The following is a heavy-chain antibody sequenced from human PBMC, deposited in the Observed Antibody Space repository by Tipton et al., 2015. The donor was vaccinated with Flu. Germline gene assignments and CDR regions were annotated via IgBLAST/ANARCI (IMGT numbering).Heavy chain of an antibody. J-gene: IGHJ6*02. V-gene: IGHV4-38-2*02. D-gene: IGHD3-10*01. CDR2: FFHTGNT. Sequence: TLSFTCTVSGYSITSGYYWGWIRQPPGRGLEWIGTFFHTGNTYYNPSLKSRVTISVDTSKNQFSLKLSSVTAADTAVYYCARSTSGSCYHYYYGMDVWGQGTTVTVSS. CDR3: ARSTSGSCYHYYYGMDV. CDR1: GYSITSGYY.